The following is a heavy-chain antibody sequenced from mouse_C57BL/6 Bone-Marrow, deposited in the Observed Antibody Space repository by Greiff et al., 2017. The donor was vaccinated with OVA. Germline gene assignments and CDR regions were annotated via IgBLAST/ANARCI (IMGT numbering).Heavy chain of an antibody. CDR2: IDPSDSYT. Sequence: VQLQQPGAELVMPGASVKLSCKASGYTFTSYWMHWVKQRPGQGLEWIGEIDPSDSYTNYNQKFKGKSTLTVDKSSSTAYMQLSSLTSEDSAVDYCARDGSTYWYFDVWGTGTTVTVSS. J-gene: IGHJ1*03. D-gene: IGHD1-1*01. V-gene: IGHV1-69*01. CDR1: GYTFTSYW. CDR3: ARDGSTYWYFDV.